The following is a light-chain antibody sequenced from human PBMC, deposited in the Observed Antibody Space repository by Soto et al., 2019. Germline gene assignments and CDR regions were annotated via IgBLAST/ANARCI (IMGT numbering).Light chain of an antibody. CDR1: QGISNY. CDR2: TSS. V-gene: IGKV1-39*01. J-gene: IGKJ1*01. CDR3: QQSYNTPRT. Sequence: DIQMTQSPSSLSASVGDRVTITCRASQGISNYLAWYQQKPGKAPSLLIYTSSNLQTGVPSRFSGSGSGTHFTLTINSLQPEDFATYYCQQSYNTPRTFGQGTKVDIK.